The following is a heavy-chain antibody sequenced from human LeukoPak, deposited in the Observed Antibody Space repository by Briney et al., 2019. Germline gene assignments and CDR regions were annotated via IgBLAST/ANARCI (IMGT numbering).Heavy chain of an antibody. CDR1: GFTFSSYG. CDR2: ISYDGSNK. Sequence: GGSLRLSCAASGFTFSSYGMHWVRQAPGKGLEWVAVISYDGSNKYYADSVKGRFTISRDNSKNTLYLQMNSLRAEDTAVYYCARDYGDYTPGPYYYGMDVWGQGTTVTVSS. J-gene: IGHJ6*02. CDR3: ARDYGDYTPGPYYYGMDV. D-gene: IGHD4-17*01. V-gene: IGHV3-30*03.